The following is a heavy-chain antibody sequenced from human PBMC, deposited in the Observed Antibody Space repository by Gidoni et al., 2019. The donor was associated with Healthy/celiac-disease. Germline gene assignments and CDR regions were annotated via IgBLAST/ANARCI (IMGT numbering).Heavy chain of an antibody. Sequence: QVQLVESGGGVVQPGTSLRLSCAASGFHFTSYGMHCVRPAPGKGLEWVAVISYDGSKKYYADSGKGRLTISRDNSKNTLYLQMNSLRAEDTAVYYWAKDATYSSSWYVPNYYYYYGMDVWGQGTTVTVSS. J-gene: IGHJ6*02. V-gene: IGHV3-30*18. D-gene: IGHD6-13*01. CDR3: AKDATYSSSWYVPNYYYYYGMDV. CDR2: ISYDGSKK. CDR1: GFHFTSYG.